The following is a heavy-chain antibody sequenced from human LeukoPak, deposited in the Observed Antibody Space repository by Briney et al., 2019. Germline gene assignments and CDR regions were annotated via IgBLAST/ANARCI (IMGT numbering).Heavy chain of an antibody. CDR1: GVTQDRSYL. Sequence: SETVSHICSVSGVTQDRSYLWSLVRQAPGKGLEWIGEIAHDGTRNYNPSLRSPVAMASDRANNYFSLIPTAVTAADTAVYYCARHGTNSSSSYYYDIDV. J-gene: IGHJ6*01. D-gene: IGHD6-6*01. CDR3: ARHGTNSSSSYYYDIDV. V-gene: IGHV4-4*02. CDR2: IAHDGTR.